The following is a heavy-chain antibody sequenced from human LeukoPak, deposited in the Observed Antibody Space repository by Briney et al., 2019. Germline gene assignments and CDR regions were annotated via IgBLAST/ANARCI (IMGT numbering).Heavy chain of an antibody. Sequence: SETLSLTCTVSGGSMSSGGYYWSWIRQHPGKGLEWIGYIYYSGDTYYNPSLKSRVTISADTSNNQFSLKLSSVTAADTAVYYCARHLTATVTLPIFDYWGQGTLVTVSS. D-gene: IGHD4-17*01. CDR2: IYYSGDT. V-gene: IGHV4-31*03. CDR1: GGSMSSGGYY. J-gene: IGHJ4*02. CDR3: ARHLTATVTLPIFDY.